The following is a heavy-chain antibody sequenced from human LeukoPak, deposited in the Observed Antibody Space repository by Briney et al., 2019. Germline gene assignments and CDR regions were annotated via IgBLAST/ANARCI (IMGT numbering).Heavy chain of an antibody. V-gene: IGHV3-7*01. D-gene: IGHD1-1*01. Sequence: GGSLRLSCAASEFTFSSYWMSWVRQVPGKGLEWVANIKRDGSEKYYVDSVKGQFTISRDNAKNSLYLQMNGLRVEDTAVYYCARDLVGTTYHYYYMDVWGKGTTVTVSS. J-gene: IGHJ6*03. CDR3: ARDLVGTTYHYYYMDV. CDR1: EFTFSSYW. CDR2: IKRDGSEK.